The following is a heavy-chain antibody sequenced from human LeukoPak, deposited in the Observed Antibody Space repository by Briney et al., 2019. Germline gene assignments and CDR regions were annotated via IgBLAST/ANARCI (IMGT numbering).Heavy chain of an antibody. CDR2: IDPSDSST. CDR3: ARPREGAFDI. Sequence: KNGESLKISCKGSGYSFTSSWITWVRQMPGKGLQWMGRIDPSDSSTNYSPSFQGHVTISADKSISTAYLQWHSLKASDTAMYYCARPREGAFDIWGQGTMVTVPS. J-gene: IGHJ3*02. V-gene: IGHV5-10-1*01. CDR1: GYSFTSSW.